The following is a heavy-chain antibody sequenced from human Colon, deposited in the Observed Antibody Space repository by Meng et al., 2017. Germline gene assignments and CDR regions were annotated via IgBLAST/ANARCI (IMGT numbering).Heavy chain of an antibody. J-gene: IGHJ4*02. Sequence: QVPLQVSGPGLVKPSQTASLTCTVSGGFLNSDDYYWSWIRQSPGGGLEWIGLLSYSGNTFYNPSLRSRVAISADTSKSQFSLYLRSVTAADTAVYYCAREWRHYYGAGSFDYWGQGALVTVSS. D-gene: IGHD3-10*01. V-gene: IGHV4-30-4*01. CDR2: LSYSGNT. CDR1: GGFLNSDDYY. CDR3: AREWRHYYGAGSFDY.